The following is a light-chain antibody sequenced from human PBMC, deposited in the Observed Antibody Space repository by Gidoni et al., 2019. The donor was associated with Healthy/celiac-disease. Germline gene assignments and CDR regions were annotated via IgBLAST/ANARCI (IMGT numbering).Light chain of an antibody. CDR2: GAS. V-gene: IGKV3-15*01. Sequence: PATLSVSPGERATLSCRASQSVSSNLAWYQQKPGQAPRLLIYGASTRATGIPARFSGSGSGTEFTLTISSLQSEDFAVYYCQQYNNWPLTFGQGTKVEIK. CDR1: QSVSSN. CDR3: QQYNNWPLT. J-gene: IGKJ1*01.